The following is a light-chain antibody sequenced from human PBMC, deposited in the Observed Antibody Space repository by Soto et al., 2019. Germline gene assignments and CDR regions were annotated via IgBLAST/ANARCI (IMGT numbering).Light chain of an antibody. J-gene: IGLJ1*01. Sequence: QSVLTQPPSVSGAPGQRVTISCTGSISNIGAGYDVHWYQQLPGTAPKLLIYGNSNRPSGVPDRFSGSKSGTSASLAITGLQAEDEADYYCQSYDNSLSGSYVFGTGTKLTVL. CDR3: QSYDNSLSGSYV. CDR1: ISNIGAGYD. V-gene: IGLV1-40*01. CDR2: GNS.